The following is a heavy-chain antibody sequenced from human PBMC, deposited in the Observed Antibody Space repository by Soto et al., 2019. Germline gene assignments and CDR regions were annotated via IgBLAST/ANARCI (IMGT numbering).Heavy chain of an antibody. D-gene: IGHD5-12*01. CDR3: ASTRDGYNFFGMDV. V-gene: IGHV4-31*03. Sequence: QVQLQESGPGLVKPSQTLSLTCTVSGGSISSGGYYWSWIRQHPGKGLEWIGYIYYSGSTYYNPSLKSRVTISVDTSKNQFSLKLSSVTAADTAVYYCASTRDGYNFFGMDVWGQGTTVTVSS. J-gene: IGHJ6*02. CDR2: IYYSGST. CDR1: GGSISSGGYY.